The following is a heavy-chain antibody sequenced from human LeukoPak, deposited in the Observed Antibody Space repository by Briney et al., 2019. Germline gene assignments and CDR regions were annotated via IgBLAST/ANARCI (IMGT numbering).Heavy chain of an antibody. D-gene: IGHD6-6*01. CDR3: ARDFGSSSWGWFDP. CDR2: IYYTGRT. V-gene: IGHV4-39*07. CDR1: NGSINSNSNY. J-gene: IGHJ5*02. Sequence: SETLSLTCTLSNGSINSNSNYWGWVRQPPGKGLEWIGSIYYTGRTYYNASLKSRISISLETSKNQFSLMLNSVTAADTAMYYCARDFGSSSWGWFDPWGQGTMVIVSS.